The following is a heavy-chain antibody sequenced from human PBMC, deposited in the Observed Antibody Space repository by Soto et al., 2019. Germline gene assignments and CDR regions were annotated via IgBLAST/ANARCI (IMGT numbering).Heavy chain of an antibody. CDR3: AKEEGFCSGGSCHYLDY. CDR1: GFTFSSNG. CDR2: ISYDGSIK. D-gene: IGHD2-15*01. V-gene: IGHV3-30*18. Sequence: QIQLVESGGGVVQPGRSLRLSCAASGFTFSSNGMHWVRQAPGKGLEWVAVISYDGSIKYYADSVKGRFTISRDNSKNTLYLQMNSLRQEDTAVYCCAKEEGFCSGGSCHYLDYWGQGTLVTVSS. J-gene: IGHJ4*02.